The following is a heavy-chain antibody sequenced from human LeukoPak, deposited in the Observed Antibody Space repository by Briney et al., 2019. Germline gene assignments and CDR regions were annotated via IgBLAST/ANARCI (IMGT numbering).Heavy chain of an antibody. J-gene: IGHJ4*02. CDR3: AARKTGDFGLPPPDY. V-gene: IGHV1-58*01. Sequence: SVKVSCRASGFTFTSSAVQWVRQARGQRLEWIGWIVVGSGNTNYAQKFQERVTITRDMSTSTAYMELSSLRSEDTAVYYCAARKTGDFGLPPPDYWGQGTLVTVSS. D-gene: IGHD7-27*01. CDR2: IVVGSGNT. CDR1: GFTFTSSA.